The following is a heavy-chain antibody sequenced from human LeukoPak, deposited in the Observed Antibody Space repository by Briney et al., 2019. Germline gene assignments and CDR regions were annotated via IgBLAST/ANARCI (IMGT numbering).Heavy chain of an antibody. V-gene: IGHV3-48*01. D-gene: IGHD2-2*01. CDR3: AREGHTRYCSSTSCYFAEYFQH. J-gene: IGHJ1*01. Sequence: GGSLRLSCAASGFTFSSYSMNWARQAPGKGLEWVSYISSSSTIYYADSVKGRFTISRDNAENSLYLQMNSLRAEDTAVYYCAREGHTRYCSSTSCYFAEYFQHWGQGTLVTVSS. CDR1: GFTFSSYS. CDR2: ISSSSTI.